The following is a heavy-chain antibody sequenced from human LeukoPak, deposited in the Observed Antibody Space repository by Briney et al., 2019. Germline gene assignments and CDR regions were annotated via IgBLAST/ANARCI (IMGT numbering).Heavy chain of an antibody. CDR2: ISSSSSYI. Sequence: GGSLRLSCAASGFTFSSYSMNWVRQAPGKGLEWVSSISSSSSYIYYADSVKGRFTISRDNAKNSLYLQMNSLRAEDTAVYYCARDTVTRGYYYYYGMAVWGQGTTVTVSS. J-gene: IGHJ6*02. D-gene: IGHD4-17*01. V-gene: IGHV3-21*01. CDR1: GFTFSSYS. CDR3: ARDTVTRGYYYYYGMAV.